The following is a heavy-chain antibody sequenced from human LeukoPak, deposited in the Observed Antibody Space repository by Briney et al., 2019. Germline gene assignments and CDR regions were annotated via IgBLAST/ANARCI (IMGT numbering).Heavy chain of an antibody. CDR2: IWYDGSNK. D-gene: IGHD3-10*01. CDR3: AKKYGTGSYYFDY. Sequence: PGGSLRLSCAASGFTFSSYGMHWVRQAPGKGLEWVAVIWYDGSNKYYADSVKGRFTISRDNSKNTLYLQMNSLRAEDTAVYYCAKKYGTGSYYFDYWGQGTLVTVSS. V-gene: IGHV3-33*06. CDR1: GFTFSSYG. J-gene: IGHJ4*02.